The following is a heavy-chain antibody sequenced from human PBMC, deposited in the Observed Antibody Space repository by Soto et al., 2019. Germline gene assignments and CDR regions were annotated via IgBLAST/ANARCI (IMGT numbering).Heavy chain of an antibody. J-gene: IGHJ5*02. CDR3: ARDDSSGGKNWFDP. Sequence: ASVRVCCTASGYGFPCSYRHSVLQNPGQGLEWMGWINPNSGGTNYAQKFQGWVTMTRDTSISTAYMELSRLRSDDTAVYYCARDDSSGGKNWFDPWGQGTLVPVSS. D-gene: IGHD6-19*01. CDR2: INPNSGGT. V-gene: IGHV1-2*04. CDR1: GYGFPCSY.